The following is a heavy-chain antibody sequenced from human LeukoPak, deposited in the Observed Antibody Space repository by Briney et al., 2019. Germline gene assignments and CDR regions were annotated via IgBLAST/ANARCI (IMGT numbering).Heavy chain of an antibody. CDR2: ISSSGSTI. D-gene: IGHD6-19*01. Sequence: YPGGSLRLSCAASGFTFSSYEMNWVRQAPGKGLEWVSYISSSGSTIYYADSVKGRFTISRDNAKNSLYLQMNSLRAEDTAVYYCARVYPSSGWTLRYYYYYMDVWGKGTTVTISS. CDR1: GFTFSSYE. J-gene: IGHJ6*03. CDR3: ARVYPSSGWTLRYYYYYMDV. V-gene: IGHV3-48*03.